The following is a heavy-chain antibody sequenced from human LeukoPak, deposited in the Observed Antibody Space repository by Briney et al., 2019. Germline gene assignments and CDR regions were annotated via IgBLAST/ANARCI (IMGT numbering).Heavy chain of an antibody. Sequence: SETLSLTCTASGGSISSYYWSWIRQPPGKGLEWIGYIYYSGSTKYNPSLKSRVTISVDTSKNQFSLKLSSVTAADTAVYYCARGGWYYDCWGQGTLVTVSS. D-gene: IGHD6-19*01. CDR1: GGSISSYY. CDR2: IYYSGST. V-gene: IGHV4-59*01. CDR3: ARGGWYYDC. J-gene: IGHJ4*02.